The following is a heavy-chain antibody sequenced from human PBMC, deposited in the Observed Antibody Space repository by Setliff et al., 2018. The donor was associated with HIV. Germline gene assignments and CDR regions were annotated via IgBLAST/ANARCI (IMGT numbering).Heavy chain of an antibody. CDR2: ISYDGSNK. CDR3: ARDAGGAGEYFDY. J-gene: IGHJ4*02. Sequence: GGSLRLSCAASGFTFSSYAMHWVHQAPGKGLEWVAVISYDGSNKYYADSVKGRFTISRDNSKNTLYLQMNSLRAEDTAVYYCARDAGGAGEYFDYWGQGTQVTVSS. D-gene: IGHD7-27*01. CDR1: GFTFSSYA. V-gene: IGHV3-30*04.